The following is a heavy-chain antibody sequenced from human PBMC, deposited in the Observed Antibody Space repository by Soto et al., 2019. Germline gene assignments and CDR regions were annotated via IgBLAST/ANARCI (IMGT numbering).Heavy chain of an antibody. CDR3: ARGGAGIVATIVEDLNWFDP. D-gene: IGHD5-12*01. V-gene: IGHV4-39*07. CDR1: GGSISASSYY. J-gene: IGHJ5*02. CDR2: MEYSGST. Sequence: SETLSLTCTVSGGSISASSYYWGWIRQPPGKGLEWIGSMEYSGSTYYNPSLKSRVTISVDTSKNQFSLKLSSVTAADTAVYYCARGGAGIVATIVEDLNWFDPWGQGTLVTVSS.